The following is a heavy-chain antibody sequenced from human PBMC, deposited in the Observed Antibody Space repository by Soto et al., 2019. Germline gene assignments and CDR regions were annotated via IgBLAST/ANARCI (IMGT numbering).Heavy chain of an antibody. J-gene: IGHJ6*03. CDR3: AKDGGPLWFGDYYMDV. D-gene: IGHD3-10*01. CDR1: GFTFSSYG. Sequence: GGSLRLSCAASGFTFSSYGMHWVRQAPGKGLEWVSVICVCGGNTYYADSVKGRFTFSRDNSNNTLYLQMNSLRAEDTAVYYCAKDGGPLWFGDYYMDVWGKGTTVTVSS. V-gene: IGHV3-NL1*01. CDR2: ICVCGGNT.